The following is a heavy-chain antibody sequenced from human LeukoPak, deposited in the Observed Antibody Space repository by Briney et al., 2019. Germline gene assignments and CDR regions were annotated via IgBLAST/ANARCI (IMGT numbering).Heavy chain of an antibody. CDR1: GFTFGDYA. D-gene: IGHD3-10*01. J-gene: IGHJ4*02. Sequence: GGSLRLSCTASGFTFGDYAMSWVRQAPGKGLEWVGVIRSKAYGGTTDYAASVKGRFTISRDDSKSVAYLQMNSLNTDDTALYYCTRYHYGSGSYYKFDSWGQGTLVTVSS. CDR3: TRYHYGSGSYYKFDS. CDR2: IRSKAYGGTT. V-gene: IGHV3-49*04.